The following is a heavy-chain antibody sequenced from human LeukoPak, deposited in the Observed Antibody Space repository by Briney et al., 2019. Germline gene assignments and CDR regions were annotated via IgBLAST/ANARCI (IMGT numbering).Heavy chain of an antibody. Sequence: GGSLRLSCAGSGFTFSSYSMNWVRQAPGKGLEWVSSMGSSGTKGYYADSVKGRFIISRDNSKNTLYLQMNSLRAEDTAVYFCAKDRGVMAFFDYWGQGTLVTVSS. D-gene: IGHD3-10*01. J-gene: IGHJ4*02. CDR2: MGSSGTKG. CDR1: GFTFSSYS. V-gene: IGHV3-21*01. CDR3: AKDRGVMAFFDY.